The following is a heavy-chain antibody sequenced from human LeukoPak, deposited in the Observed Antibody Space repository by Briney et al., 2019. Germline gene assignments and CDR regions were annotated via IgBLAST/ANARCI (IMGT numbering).Heavy chain of an antibody. Sequence: ASVKVSCKASGYTFTTYGISWVRQAPGQGLEWMGWISAYNGNTNYAQKLQGRVTMTTDTSTSTAYMELRSLRSDDTAVYYCARTTVTTSDDAFDIWGQGKMVTFSS. CDR1: GYTFTTYG. D-gene: IGHD4-17*01. J-gene: IGHJ3*02. V-gene: IGHV1-18*01. CDR3: ARTTVTTSDDAFDI. CDR2: ISAYNGNT.